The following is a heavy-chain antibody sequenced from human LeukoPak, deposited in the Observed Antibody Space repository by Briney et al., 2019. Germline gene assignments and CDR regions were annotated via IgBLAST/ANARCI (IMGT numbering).Heavy chain of an antibody. CDR2: IIPIFGTA. J-gene: IGHJ4*02. CDR1: GGTFISYA. D-gene: IGHD6-19*01. V-gene: IGHV1-69*13. CDR3: ARGPDVYSSGWYWDY. Sequence: GASVKVSCKASGGTFISYAISWVRQAPGQGLEWMGGIIPIFGTANYAQKFQGRVTITADESTSTAYMELSSLRSEDTAVYYCARGPDVYSSGWYWDYWGQGTLVTVSS.